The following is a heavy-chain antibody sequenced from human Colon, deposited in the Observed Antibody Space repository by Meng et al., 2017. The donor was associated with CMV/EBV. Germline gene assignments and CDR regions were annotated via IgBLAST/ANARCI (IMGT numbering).Heavy chain of an antibody. Sequence: GGPLRLSCAASGFTVTNNFMTWVRQAPGKGLEWVSVSYNDGSTYYADSVKGRFTLSRDTSKNMLYLRMNSLRPDDSAVYYCASTGCNNTNCPEDFYYYYGLAVWGQGTTVTVSS. CDR2: SYNDGST. J-gene: IGHJ6*02. CDR1: GFTVTNNF. D-gene: IGHD2-2*01. V-gene: IGHV3-53*01. CDR3: ASTGCNNTNCPEDFYYYYGLAV.